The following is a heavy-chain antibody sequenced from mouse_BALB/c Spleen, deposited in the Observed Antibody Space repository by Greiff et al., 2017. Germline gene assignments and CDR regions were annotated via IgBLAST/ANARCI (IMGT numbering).Heavy chain of an antibody. J-gene: IGHJ1*01. CDR3: TRSPRWYFDV. CDR2: INPSNGGT. Sequence: VQLQESGAELVKPGASVKLSCKASGYTFTSYYMYWVKQRPGQGLEWIGEINPSNGGTNFNEKFKSKATLTVDKSSSTAYMQLSSLTSEDSAVYYCTRSPRWYFDVWGAGTTVTVSS. V-gene: IGHV1S81*02. D-gene: IGHD2-10*02. CDR1: GYTFTSYY.